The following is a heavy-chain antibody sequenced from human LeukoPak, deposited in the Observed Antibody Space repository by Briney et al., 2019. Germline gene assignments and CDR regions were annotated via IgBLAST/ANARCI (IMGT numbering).Heavy chain of an antibody. CDR3: AKALGDYYYYYGMDV. J-gene: IGHJ6*02. Sequence: GGSLRLPCAASRFMFSSYAMSWVRQAPGKGLEWVSAISGTGGSTYSADSVKGRFTISRDNSKKTLYLQMNSLRAEDTAVYYCAKALGDYYYYYGMDVWGQGTTVTVSS. CDR1: RFMFSSYA. CDR2: ISGTGGST. V-gene: IGHV3-23*01. D-gene: IGHD2-21*02.